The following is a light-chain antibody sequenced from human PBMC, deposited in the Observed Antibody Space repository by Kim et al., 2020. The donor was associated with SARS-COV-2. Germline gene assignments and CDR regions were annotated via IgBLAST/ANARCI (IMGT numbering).Light chain of an antibody. CDR2: IAS. CDR3: QQANSFPLT. Sequence: ASVGDTVTITCRASRSIGSWVAWYQQKPGQAPKLLIYIASTLQSGVPSRFRGSGSGTDFTLTISSLQPEDFATYYCQQANSFPLTFGGGTKVDIK. CDR1: RSIGSW. V-gene: IGKV1-12*01. J-gene: IGKJ4*01.